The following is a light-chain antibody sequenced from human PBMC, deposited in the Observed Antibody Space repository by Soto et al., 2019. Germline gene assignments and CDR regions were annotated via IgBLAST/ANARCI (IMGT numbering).Light chain of an antibody. J-gene: IGLJ1*01. V-gene: IGLV2-23*01. CDR2: EGN. CDR3: CSYAGSSARYG. Sequence: QSALTQPASVSGSPGQSITISCTAASSGVGSYNFVSWYQQHPEKAPKLMIYEGNKRPSGVSDRFSGSKSGSTASLTISGLQAEDEADYYCCSYAGSSARYGFGTGTKVTVL. CDR1: SSGVGSYNF.